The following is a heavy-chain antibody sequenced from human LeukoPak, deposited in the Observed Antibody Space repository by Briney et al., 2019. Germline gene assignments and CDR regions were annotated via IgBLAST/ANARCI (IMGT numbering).Heavy chain of an antibody. D-gene: IGHD3-22*01. CDR3: ARASYYDSSGYYVSHPFDY. Sequence: GASVKVSCKASGYTFTSYGISWVRQAPGQGLEWMGWISAYNGNTNYAQKLQGRVTMTTDTSTSTAYMELRSLRSDDTAVYYCARASYYDSSGYYVSHPFDYWGQGTLVTVSP. CDR1: GYTFTSYG. V-gene: IGHV1-18*01. J-gene: IGHJ4*02. CDR2: ISAYNGNT.